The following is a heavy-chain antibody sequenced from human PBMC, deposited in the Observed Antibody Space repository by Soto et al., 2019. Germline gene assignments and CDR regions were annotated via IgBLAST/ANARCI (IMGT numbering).Heavy chain of an antibody. D-gene: IGHD1-26*01. V-gene: IGHV4-61*01. Sequence: QVQLQESGPGLLKPSETLSLTCSVSGDSVSSGSYYWSWVRQPPGKGLEWIGYIFYSGNTNYNPCLPRRVTISVDTSKNQFSLKLRSVTAADTAMYYCARHYSGSYYSHWFDPWGQGTLVTVSS. J-gene: IGHJ5*02. CDR1: GDSVSSGSYY. CDR3: ARHYSGSYYSHWFDP. CDR2: IFYSGNT.